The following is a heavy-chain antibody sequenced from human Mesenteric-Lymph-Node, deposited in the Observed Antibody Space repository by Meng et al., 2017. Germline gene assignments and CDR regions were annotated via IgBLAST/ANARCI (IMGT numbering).Heavy chain of an antibody. D-gene: IGHD1-26*01. J-gene: IGHJ4*02. CDR1: GYPFTNIG. Sequence: QFVRSGGTAKNPGAAVKVPCKDFGYPFTNIGITWVRQAPGQGLEWMGWISAYNGNTNYAQTLQGRVTMTTDTSTSTAYMELGSLRSDDTAVYYCARVEVGITSGDYWGQGTLVTVSS. V-gene: IGHV1-18*01. CDR2: ISAYNGNT. CDR3: ARVEVGITSGDY.